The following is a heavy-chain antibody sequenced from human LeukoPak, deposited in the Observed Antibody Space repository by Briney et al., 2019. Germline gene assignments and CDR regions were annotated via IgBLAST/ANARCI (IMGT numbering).Heavy chain of an antibody. D-gene: IGHD2-2*03. CDR3: ARDYGYCSSTSCSRNWFDP. CDR2: IIPNLGIA. Sequence: GASVKLSCKASGGTFSSYTISWVRQAPGQGLGWMGRIIPNLGIANYAQKFQGRVTITADKSTSTAYMELSSLRSEDTAVYYCARDYGYCSSTSCSRNWFDPWGQGTLVTVSS. CDR1: GGTFSSYT. J-gene: IGHJ5*02. V-gene: IGHV1-69*04.